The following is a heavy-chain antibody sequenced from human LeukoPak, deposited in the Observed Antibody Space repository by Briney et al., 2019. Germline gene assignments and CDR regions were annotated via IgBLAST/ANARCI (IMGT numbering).Heavy chain of an antibody. CDR2: ISSSGTTI. J-gene: IGHJ4*02. Sequence: GGSLRLSCAASGFTFSSFSMNWVRQAPGKGLEWVSYISSSGTTIYYADSVKGRFTISRDNAKNSLYLQMNSLRAEDTAVYYCARFRYSSSDLDYWGQGTLVTVAS. V-gene: IGHV3-48*04. CDR3: ARFRYSSSDLDY. CDR1: GFTFSSFS. D-gene: IGHD6-6*01.